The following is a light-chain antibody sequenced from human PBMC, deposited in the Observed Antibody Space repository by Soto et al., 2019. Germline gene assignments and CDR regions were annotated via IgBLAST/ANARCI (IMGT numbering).Light chain of an antibody. CDR3: QQYYSYPPWT. V-gene: IGKV1-8*01. CDR1: HGISSY. Sequence: AIRMTQSPSSLSASTGVRVTITCRASHGISSYLAWYQQKPGKAPKLLIYAASTLQSGVRSRLSGSGSGTDFTLTISCLQSEDFATYYCQQYYSYPPWTFGQGTKVDIK. J-gene: IGKJ1*01. CDR2: AAS.